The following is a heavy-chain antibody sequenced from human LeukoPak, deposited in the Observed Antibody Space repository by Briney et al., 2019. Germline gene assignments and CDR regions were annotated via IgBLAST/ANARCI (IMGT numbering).Heavy chain of an antibody. J-gene: IGHJ6*03. V-gene: IGHV4-4*02. Sequence: PSGTLSLTCAVSGGSISSSNWWSWVRQPPGKGLEWIGEIYHSGSTNYNPSLKSRVTISVDASKNQFSLKLSSVTAADTAVYYCARDQGVYYYDSSGSPYYMDVWGKGTTVTVSS. CDR3: ARDQGVYYYDSSGSPYYMDV. CDR2: IYHSGST. D-gene: IGHD3-22*01. CDR1: GGSISSSNW.